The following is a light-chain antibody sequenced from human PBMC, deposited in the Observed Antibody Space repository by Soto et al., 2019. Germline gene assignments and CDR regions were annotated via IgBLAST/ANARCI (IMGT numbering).Light chain of an antibody. Sequence: EIVMTQSPATLSVSPGERAALSCSASQTVGTNLAWYQQKPGQAPKLLIYGASTRATGIPARFSGSGSGTEFTLTISSLQSEDFAVYYCQQYNKWPPWTFGQGTKVEIE. V-gene: IGKV3-15*01. CDR2: GAS. CDR1: QTVGTN. CDR3: QQYNKWPPWT. J-gene: IGKJ1*01.